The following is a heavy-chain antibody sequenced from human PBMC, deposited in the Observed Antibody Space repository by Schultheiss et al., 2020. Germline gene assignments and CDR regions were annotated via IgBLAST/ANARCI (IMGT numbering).Heavy chain of an antibody. CDR2: IKSKTDGGTT. D-gene: IGHD4-17*01. Sequence: GGSLRLSCAASGFTFSNAWMSWVRQAPGKGLEWVGRIKSKTDGGTTDYAAPVKGRFTISRDNSKNTLYLQMNSLRAEDTAVYYCARGQYGDYAIDYWGQGTLVTVSS. CDR1: GFTFSNAW. V-gene: IGHV3-15*01. J-gene: IGHJ4*02. CDR3: ARGQYGDYAIDY.